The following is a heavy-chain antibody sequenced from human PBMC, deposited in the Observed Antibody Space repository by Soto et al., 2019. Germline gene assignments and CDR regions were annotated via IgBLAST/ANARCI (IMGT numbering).Heavy chain of an antibody. CDR1: GFTFSDFD. CDR2: ITSNSVYV. J-gene: IGHJ6*02. CDR3: ARDLSGGNYYYHGLDV. V-gene: IGHV3-21*01. Sequence: EVQLVESGGGLVKPGGSLRLSCAVSGFTFSDFDMSWVRQAPGKGLEWVSSITSNSVYVYYADSLKGRFTISRDNAKSSLYLQMNSLRADDTAVYYCARDLSGGNYYYHGLDVWGQGNTVTVSS. D-gene: IGHD1-26*01.